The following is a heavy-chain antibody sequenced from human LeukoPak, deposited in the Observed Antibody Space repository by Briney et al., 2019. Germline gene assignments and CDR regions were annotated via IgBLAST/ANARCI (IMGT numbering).Heavy chain of an antibody. CDR2: INYDGTTT. Sequence: GGSLRLSCAASGFNFSSYWMHWVRQAPGKGLVWISRINYDGTTTSYADSVKGRFTISRDNAKNTLYLQMNSLRAEDTAVYYCARYTEYYLDYWGQGTLVTVSS. D-gene: IGHD2-2*02. CDR1: GFNFSSYW. V-gene: IGHV3-74*01. CDR3: ARYTEYYLDY. J-gene: IGHJ4*02.